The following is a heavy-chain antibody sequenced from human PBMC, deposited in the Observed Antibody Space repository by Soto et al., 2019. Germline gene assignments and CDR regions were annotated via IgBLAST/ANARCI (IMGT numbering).Heavy chain of an antibody. Sequence: PSETLSLTCSVSGGSISSYYWSWIRQPPGKGLEWIGYIYYSGSTKYNPSLKSRVTISVDTSKNQFSLKLSSVTAADTAVYYCARGENDSSGYYSLDYWGQGTLVTVSS. CDR2: IYYSGST. D-gene: IGHD3-22*01. CDR1: GGSISSYY. CDR3: ARGENDSSGYYSLDY. V-gene: IGHV4-59*01. J-gene: IGHJ4*02.